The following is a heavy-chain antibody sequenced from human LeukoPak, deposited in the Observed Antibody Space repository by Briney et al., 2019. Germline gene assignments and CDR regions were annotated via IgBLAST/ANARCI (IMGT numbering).Heavy chain of an antibody. CDR3: ARDPSSQRWLQFYDY. D-gene: IGHD5-24*01. CDR2: INPNSGGT. CDR1: GYTFTGFY. J-gene: IGHJ4*02. Sequence: SVKVSCKASGYTFTGFYIHWVRQAPGQGLEWMGWINPNSGGTKYAQKFQGRVTMTRDTSISTAYMDLSRLTSDDTAVYYCARDPSSQRWLQFYDYWSQGTLVTVSS. V-gene: IGHV1-2*02.